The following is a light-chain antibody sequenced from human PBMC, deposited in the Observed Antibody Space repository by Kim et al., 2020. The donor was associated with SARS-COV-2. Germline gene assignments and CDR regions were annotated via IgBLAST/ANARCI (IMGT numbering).Light chain of an antibody. V-gene: IGKV1-39*01. CDR3: QQSYSSPYT. CDR1: QSISSY. J-gene: IGKJ2*01. CDR2: TAS. Sequence: SASVGDRVTITCRAGQSISSYLNWYQQRPGKAPKLLINTASTLLSGVPSRFSGFGSGTDFTLTVSSLQPEDFATYYCQQSYSSPYTFGQGTRLEIK.